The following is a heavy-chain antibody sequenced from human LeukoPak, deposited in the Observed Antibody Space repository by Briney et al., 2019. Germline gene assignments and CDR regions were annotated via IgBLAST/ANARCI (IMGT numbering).Heavy chain of an antibody. V-gene: IGHV3-7*01. D-gene: IGHD2-15*01. J-gene: IGHJ3*02. Sequence: GGSLRLSCAASGFTFSDYYMSWIRQAPGKGLEWVANIKQDGSEKYYVDSVKGRFTISRDNAKNSLYLQMNSLRAEDTAVYYCARALTHDAFDIWGQGTMVTVSS. CDR3: ARALTHDAFDI. CDR1: GFTFSDYY. CDR2: IKQDGSEK.